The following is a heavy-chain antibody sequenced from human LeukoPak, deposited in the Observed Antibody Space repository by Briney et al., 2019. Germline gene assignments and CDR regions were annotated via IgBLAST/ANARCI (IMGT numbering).Heavy chain of an antibody. CDR3: ARDWGGAFDI. Sequence: GGSLRLSCAASGFTFGSYSMNWVRQAPGKGLEWVSSISSSSSYIYYADSVKGRFTISRDNAKNSLYLQMNSLRAEDTAVYYCARDWGGAFDIWGQGTMVTVSS. J-gene: IGHJ3*02. V-gene: IGHV3-21*01. CDR1: GFTFGSYS. CDR2: ISSSSSYI. D-gene: IGHD3-16*01.